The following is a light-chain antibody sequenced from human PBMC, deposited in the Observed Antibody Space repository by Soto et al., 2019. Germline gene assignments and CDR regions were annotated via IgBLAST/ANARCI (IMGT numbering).Light chain of an antibody. Sequence: ETVMTQSPATLSVSPGERPTLSCRASRRVSSNLAWYQQKPGQAPRLLIYDASTRATGIPARFSGSGSGTEFTLTISSLQSEDFAVYYCQQYNTLPLTFGPGTKVDFK. CDR2: DAS. CDR3: QQYNTLPLT. J-gene: IGKJ3*01. V-gene: IGKV3-15*01. CDR1: RRVSSN.